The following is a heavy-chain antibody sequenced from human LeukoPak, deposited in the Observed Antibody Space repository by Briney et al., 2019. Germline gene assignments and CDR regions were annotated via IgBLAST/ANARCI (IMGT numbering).Heavy chain of an antibody. CDR2: IRYDGSNK. CDR3: ASPQYGDYTYAFDY. V-gene: IGHV3-30*02. J-gene: IGHJ4*02. CDR1: GFTFSSYG. D-gene: IGHD4-17*01. Sequence: GGSLRLSCAASGFTFSSYGMHWVRQAPGKGLEWVAFIRYDGSNKYYADSVKGRFTISRDNSKNTLYLQMNSLRAEDTAVYYCASPQYGDYTYAFDYGGQGTLVTVS.